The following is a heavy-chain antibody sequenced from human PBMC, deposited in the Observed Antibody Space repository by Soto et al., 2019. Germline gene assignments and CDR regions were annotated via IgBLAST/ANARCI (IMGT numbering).Heavy chain of an antibody. CDR1: GFTFSSYA. Sequence: GGSLRLSCAASGFTFSSYAMSWVRQAPGKGLEWVSAISGSGGSTYYADSVKGRFTISRDNSKNTLYLQMNSLRAEDTAVYYCAKRPGYYYSSGWFDAEYFQHWGQGTLVTVSS. V-gene: IGHV3-23*01. J-gene: IGHJ1*01. D-gene: IGHD6-19*01. CDR2: ISGSGGST. CDR3: AKRPGYYYSSGWFDAEYFQH.